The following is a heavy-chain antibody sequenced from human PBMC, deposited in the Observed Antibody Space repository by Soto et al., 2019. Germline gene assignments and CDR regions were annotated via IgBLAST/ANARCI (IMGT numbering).Heavy chain of an antibody. CDR2: IIPIFGTA. V-gene: IGHV1-69*13. J-gene: IGHJ5*02. CDR3: ARGRVPAANYTFDP. Sequence: GASVKVSCKASGGTFSSYAISWVRQAPGQGLEWMGGIIPIFGTANYAQKFQCRVTITADESTSTAYMELSSLRSEDTAVYYCARGRVPAANYTFDPWREETLVTVSS. CDR1: GGTFSSYA. D-gene: IGHD2-2*01.